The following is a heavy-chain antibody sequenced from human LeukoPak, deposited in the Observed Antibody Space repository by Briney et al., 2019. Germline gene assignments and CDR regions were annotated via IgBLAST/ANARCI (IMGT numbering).Heavy chain of an antibody. J-gene: IGHJ4*02. CDR2: INPSGGST. Sequence: ASVKVSCKASGGTFSSYAISWVRQAPEKGLGGMGIINPSGGSTNYAQKFQGRVTMTRDTSTSTVYMELSSLRSEDTAVYYCARASCSGGSCYVDYWGQGTLVTVSS. CDR3: ARASCSGGSCYVDY. CDR1: GGTFSSYA. V-gene: IGHV1-46*01. D-gene: IGHD2-15*01.